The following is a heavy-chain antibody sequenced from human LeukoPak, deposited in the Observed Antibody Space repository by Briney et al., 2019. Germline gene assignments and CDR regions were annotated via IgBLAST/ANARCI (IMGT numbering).Heavy chain of an antibody. V-gene: IGHV3-21*01. Sequence: PGESLRLSCAASGFTFSSYSMNWVRQAPGKGLEWVSSISSSSSYIYYADSVKGRFTISRDNAKNSLYLQMNSLRAEDTAVYYCARDEYYYDSNAFDIWGQGTMVTVSS. CDR1: GFTFSSYS. CDR3: ARDEYYYDSNAFDI. CDR2: ISSSSSYI. D-gene: IGHD3-22*01. J-gene: IGHJ3*02.